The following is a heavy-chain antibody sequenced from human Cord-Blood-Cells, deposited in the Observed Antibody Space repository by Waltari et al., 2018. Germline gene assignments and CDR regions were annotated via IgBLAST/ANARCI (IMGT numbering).Heavy chain of an antibody. CDR3: ARDNHRGNYCYYYYMDV. CDR2: IIPIFGTA. V-gene: IGHV1-69*01. Sequence: QVQLVQSGAEVKKPGSSVKVSCKASGGTFSSYAISWVRQAPGQGLEWMGWIIPIFGTANYAQRFQGIVTITADESTSTAYMELSSLRSEDTAVYYCARDNHRGNYCYYYYMDVWGKGTTVTVSS. J-gene: IGHJ6*03. D-gene: IGHD2-15*01. CDR1: GGTFSSYA.